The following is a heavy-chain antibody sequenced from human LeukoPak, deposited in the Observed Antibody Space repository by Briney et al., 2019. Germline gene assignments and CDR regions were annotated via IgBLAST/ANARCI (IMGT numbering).Heavy chain of an antibody. CDR2: ISPSGENK. D-gene: IGHD5-18*01. J-gene: IGHJ3*02. CDR1: GFIFGGYT. CDR3: ASEGDGYSYGYKGAFDI. V-gene: IGHV3-48*01. Sequence: PGGSLRLSCAGSGFIFGGYTMNWVRQAPGKGLEWLSYISPSGENKLYADSVKGRFSISRDNAKNSVYLQMNSLRAEDTAVYYWASEGDGYSYGYKGAFDIWGQGTMVTVSS.